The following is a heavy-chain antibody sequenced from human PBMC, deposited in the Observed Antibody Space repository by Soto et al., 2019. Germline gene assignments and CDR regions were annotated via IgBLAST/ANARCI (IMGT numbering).Heavy chain of an antibody. V-gene: IGHV3-7*01. Sequence: EVQLVESGGGLVQPGGSLRLSCAASGFTFSNYWMVWVRQAPEKGPEWVATTKQDGSEKYYVDSVKGRFTISRDNTKNSLYLQMNSLRAEDTALYYCARETSADSFWGQGTLVTVSS. D-gene: IGHD2-21*01. CDR3: ARETSADSF. CDR1: GFTFSNYW. J-gene: IGHJ4*02. CDR2: TKQDGSEK.